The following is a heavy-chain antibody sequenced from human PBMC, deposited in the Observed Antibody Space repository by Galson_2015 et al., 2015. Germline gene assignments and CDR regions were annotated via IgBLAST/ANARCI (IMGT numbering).Heavy chain of an antibody. CDR2: INWNGGST. Sequence: SLRLSCAASGFTFDDYGMSWVRQAPGKGLEWVSGINWNGGSTGYADSVKGRFTISRDNAKNSLYLQMNSLRAEDTALYHCARDVKGWNSYWFDPWGQGTLVTVSS. CDR1: GFTFDDYG. V-gene: IGHV3-20*01. CDR3: ARDVKGWNSYWFDP. J-gene: IGHJ5*02. D-gene: IGHD1-7*01.